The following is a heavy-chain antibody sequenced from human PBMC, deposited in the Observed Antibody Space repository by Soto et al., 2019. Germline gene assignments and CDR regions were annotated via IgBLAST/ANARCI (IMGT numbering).Heavy chain of an antibody. V-gene: IGHV4-30-4*01. J-gene: IGHJ3*02. CDR2: IYYSGST. CDR1: GGSIRSGDYY. CDR3: ARETPVLLWFGESTRLRAFDI. Sequence: PSETLSLTCTVSGGSIRSGDYYWSWIRQPPGKGLEWIGYIYYSGSTYYNPSLKSRVTISVDTSKNQFSLKLSSVTAADTAVYYCARETPVLLWFGESTRLRAFDIWGQGTMVTVSS. D-gene: IGHD3-10*01.